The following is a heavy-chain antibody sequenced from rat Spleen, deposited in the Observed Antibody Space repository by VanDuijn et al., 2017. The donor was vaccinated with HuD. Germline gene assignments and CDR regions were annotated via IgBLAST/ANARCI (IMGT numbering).Heavy chain of an antibody. D-gene: IGHD2-2*01. CDR1: GFTFNDHF. J-gene: IGHJ1*01. V-gene: IGHV5-29*01. CDR2: ISYDDSST. Sequence: EVQLVESGGGLVQPGRSLKLSCAASGFTFNDHFMAWVRQAPTKGLEWVATISYDDSSTYYRDAVKGRFTISRDNTRNTLYLQMDSLRSEDTASYYCTRAGFLRDWYFDFWGPRTMVTVSS. CDR3: TRAGFLRDWYFDF.